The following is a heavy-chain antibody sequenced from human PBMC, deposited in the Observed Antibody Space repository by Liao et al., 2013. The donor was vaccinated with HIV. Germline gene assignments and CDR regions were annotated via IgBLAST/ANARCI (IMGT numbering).Heavy chain of an antibody. J-gene: IGHJ6*03. CDR3: ARIGGAYYYYYMDV. Sequence: QVQLQESGPGLVKPSETLSLTCTVSGGSISSYYWGWIRQPAGKGLEWIGRTHTSGSTNYNPSLQSRVTMSVDTSNNQFSLRLSSVTAADTAVYYCARIGGAYYYYYMDVWGKGTTVTVSS. D-gene: IGHD3-10*01. CDR1: GGSISSYY. CDR2: THTSGST. V-gene: IGHV4-4*07.